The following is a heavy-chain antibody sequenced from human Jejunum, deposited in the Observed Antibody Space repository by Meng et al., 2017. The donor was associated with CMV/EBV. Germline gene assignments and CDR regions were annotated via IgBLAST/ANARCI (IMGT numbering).Heavy chain of an antibody. V-gene: IGHV1-18*01. D-gene: IGHD3-3*01. Sequence: QNRLSHTGSEVYTTGASVEVSCNESCHIVSIYAIILLRQSAGQRLVQIVCILTQDCTPNYAQKLQAIFTMTTDTSTSTDYMQHRNLRSYDTAMYYCARYLEYHFAQCGYWGQGTLVTVSS. CDR1: CHIVSIYA. J-gene: IGHJ4*02. CDR2: ILTQDCTP. CDR3: ARYLEYHFAQCGY.